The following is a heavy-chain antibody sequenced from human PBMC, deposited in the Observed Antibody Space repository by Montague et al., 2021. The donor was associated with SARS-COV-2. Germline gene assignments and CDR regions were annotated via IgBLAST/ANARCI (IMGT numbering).Heavy chain of an antibody. CDR3: ARVGVGTMVRGVIPAYYYYGMDV. J-gene: IGHJ6*02. Sequence: TLSPTCTVSGGSISSGSYYWSWIRQPAGKGLEWIGRIYTSGSTNYNPSLKSRVTISVDTSKNQFSLKLSSVTAADTAVYYCARVGVGTMVRGVIPAYYYYGMDVWGRGTTVTVSS. CDR1: GGSISSGSYY. CDR2: IYTSGST. D-gene: IGHD3-10*01. V-gene: IGHV4-61*02.